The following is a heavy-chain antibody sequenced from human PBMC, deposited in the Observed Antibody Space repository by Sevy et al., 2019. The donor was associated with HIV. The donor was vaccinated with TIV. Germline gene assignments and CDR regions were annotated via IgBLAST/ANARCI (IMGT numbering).Heavy chain of an antibody. D-gene: IGHD4-17*01. CDR3: ARDLPPSATTVAHFDY. V-gene: IGHV3-48*03. J-gene: IGHJ4*02. CDR2: ISNSGNTI. Sequence: GGSLRLSCTASGFTFSTYEMNWVRQAPGKGLEWVSYISNSGNTIYYSDSVKGRFTISRDNAKNSMYLQMNSLRAAETAVYYCARDLPPSATTVAHFDYWGRGTLVTVSS. CDR1: GFTFSTYE.